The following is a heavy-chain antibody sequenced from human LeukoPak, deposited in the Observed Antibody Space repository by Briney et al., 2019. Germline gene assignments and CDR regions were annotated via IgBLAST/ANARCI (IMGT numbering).Heavy chain of an antibody. CDR3: ARELYDILTGYRKYDAFDI. J-gene: IGHJ3*02. D-gene: IGHD3-9*01. V-gene: IGHV1-2*02. Sequence: AASVKVSCKASGYTFTSYYIHWVRQAPGQGLEWMGSINPNSGGTNYAQKFQGRVTMTRDTSISTAYMELSRLRSDDTAVYYCARELYDILTGYRKYDAFDIWGQGTMVTVSS. CDR1: GYTFTSYY. CDR2: INPNSGGT.